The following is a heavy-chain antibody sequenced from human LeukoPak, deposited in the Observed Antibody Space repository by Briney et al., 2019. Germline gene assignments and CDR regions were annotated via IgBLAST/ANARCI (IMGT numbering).Heavy chain of an antibody. CDR1: GGSISNYY. Sequence: SETLSLTCTVSGGSISNYYWSWIRQPPGKGLEWIGYIYYSGSTNYNPSLKSRATISADTSKNQLSLKLISVTAADTAVYYCARQASCSSTNCYPFDYWGQGTLVTVSS. J-gene: IGHJ4*02. CDR3: ARQASCSSTNCYPFDY. CDR2: IYYSGST. V-gene: IGHV4-59*08. D-gene: IGHD2-2*01.